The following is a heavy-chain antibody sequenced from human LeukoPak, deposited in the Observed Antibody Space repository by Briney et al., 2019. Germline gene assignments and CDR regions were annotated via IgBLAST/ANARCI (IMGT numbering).Heavy chain of an antibody. CDR1: GFTFRSKG. CDR2: IWYDGSDA. Sequence: GGSLRLSCAASGFTFRSKGMHWVRQAPGKGREGVTYIWYDGSDADYADSVKGRFTISRENSKNTLYLQMNSLRAEDTAVYYCPRHTTGHGFDFWGQGTLVTVSS. D-gene: IGHD1-1*01. CDR3: PRHTTGHGFDF. J-gene: IGHJ4*02. V-gene: IGHV3-33*08.